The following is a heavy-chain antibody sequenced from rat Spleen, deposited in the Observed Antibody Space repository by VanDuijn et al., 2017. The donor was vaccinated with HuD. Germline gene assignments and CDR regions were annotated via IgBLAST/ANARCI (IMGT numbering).Heavy chain of an antibody. V-gene: IGHV2-6*01. CDR2: ISSGGST. D-gene: IGHD1-11*01. J-gene: IGHJ2*01. CDR3: ARVTLGS. CDR1: GFSLTSYT. Sequence: QVQLKESGPGLVQPSQTLSLTCTVSGFSLTSYTVSWVRQPPGKGLEWIAAISSGGSTYYNSALKSRLSISRDTAKSHVFLKMNSLQTEDTAMYFCARVTLGSWGQGVMVTVSS.